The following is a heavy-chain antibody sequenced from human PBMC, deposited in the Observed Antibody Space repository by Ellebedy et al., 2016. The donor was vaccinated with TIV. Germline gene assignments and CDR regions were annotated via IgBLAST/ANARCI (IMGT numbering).Heavy chain of an antibody. CDR1: GGSFSGYY. Sequence: SETLSLTCAVYGGSFSGYYWSWIRQPPGKGLEWIGEINHSGSTNYNPSLKSRVAISVDTSKNQFSLQLSPVTAADTAVYYCARGGRKIAAAGTIGVYFDYWGQGTLVTVSS. J-gene: IGHJ4*02. V-gene: IGHV4-34*01. CDR3: ARGGRKIAAAGTIGVYFDY. CDR2: INHSGST. D-gene: IGHD6-13*01.